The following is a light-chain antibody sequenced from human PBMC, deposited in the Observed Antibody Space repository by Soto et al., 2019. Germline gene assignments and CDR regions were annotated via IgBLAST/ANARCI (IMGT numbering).Light chain of an antibody. J-gene: IGKJ4*01. CDR1: QSVSSSY. CDR2: GAS. V-gene: IGKV3-20*01. CDR3: QQYGS. Sequence: EIVLTQSPGTLSLSPGERATLSCRASQSVSSSYLAWYQQKPGQAPRLLINGASSRATGIPDRFSGSGSGTDFTLTISRLEPEDFAVYYCQQYGSFGGGTKVDIK.